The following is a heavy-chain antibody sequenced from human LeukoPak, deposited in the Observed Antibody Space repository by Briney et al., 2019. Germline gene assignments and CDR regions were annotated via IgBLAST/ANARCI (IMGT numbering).Heavy chain of an antibody. Sequence: PSETLSLTCTVSGASITSTYWTWIRQPPGKGLESIGYIYYTGDTNYNPSLNSRVTISLDTSTSQFSLKLSSVTAADTAVYYCARVVVVPAAIPLLSYYGMDVWGQGTTVTVSS. CDR2: IYYTGDT. CDR3: ARVVVVPAAIPLLSYYGMDV. V-gene: IGHV4-59*12. D-gene: IGHD2-2*02. CDR1: GASITSTY. J-gene: IGHJ6*02.